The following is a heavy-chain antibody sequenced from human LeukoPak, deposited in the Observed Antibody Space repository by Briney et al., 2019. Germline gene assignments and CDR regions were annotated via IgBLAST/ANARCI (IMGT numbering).Heavy chain of an antibody. CDR2: MNPNSGNT. CDR3: TRGSSGQRDN. CDR1: GYTFTSCD. V-gene: IGHV1-8*01. D-gene: IGHD6-19*01. J-gene: IGHJ4*02. Sequence: ASVKVSCKASGYTFTSCDNNWERQATGQGLEWMGWMNPNSGNTGYGQSFQGRITMTRDISIGTAYMELSNLTSEDTAIYYCTRGSSGQRDNWGQGTLVTVSA.